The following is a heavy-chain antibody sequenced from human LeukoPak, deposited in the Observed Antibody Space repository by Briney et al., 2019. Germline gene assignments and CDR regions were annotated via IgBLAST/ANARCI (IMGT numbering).Heavy chain of an antibody. CDR3: AKGSGYYYDSSDRGFDF. D-gene: IGHD3-22*01. CDR2: ISWNSGSI. V-gene: IGHV3-9*03. J-gene: IGHJ4*02. CDR1: GFTFDDYA. Sequence: GGSLRLSCVVSGFTFDDYAMHWVRQAPGKGLEWVSGISWNSGSIGYVDSVKGRFTISRDNATNSLYLQMISLRAEDMALYYCAKGSGYYYDSSDRGFDFWGQGTVVTVSS.